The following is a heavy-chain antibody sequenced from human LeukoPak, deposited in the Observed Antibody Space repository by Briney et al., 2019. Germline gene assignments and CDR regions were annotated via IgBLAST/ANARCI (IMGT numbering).Heavy chain of an antibody. V-gene: IGHV1-69*01. D-gene: IGHD6-13*01. CDR2: IIPIFGTA. CDR3: ARADSSSWDYYFDY. J-gene: IGHJ4*02. Sequence: SVKVSCKASGGTFSSYAISWVRQAPGQGLEWMGGIIPIFGTANYAQKFQGRVTITADESTSTAYMELSGLRSEDTAVYYCARADSSSWDYYFDYWGQGTLVTVSS. CDR1: GGTFSSYA.